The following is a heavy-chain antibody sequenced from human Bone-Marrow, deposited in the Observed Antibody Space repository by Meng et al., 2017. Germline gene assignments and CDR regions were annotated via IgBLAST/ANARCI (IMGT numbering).Heavy chain of an antibody. Sequence: RGSGPGLGKPSGTLSLPCTVSGGSISSSSYYWGWIRQPPGKGLEWIGSIYYSGSTYYNPSLKSRVTISVDTSKNQFSLKLSSVTAADTAVYYCARAGSGIVVVLDPWGQGTLVTVSS. CDR1: GGSISSSSYY. V-gene: IGHV4-39*07. CDR3: ARAGSGIVVVLDP. J-gene: IGHJ5*02. CDR2: IYYSGST. D-gene: IGHD2-2*01.